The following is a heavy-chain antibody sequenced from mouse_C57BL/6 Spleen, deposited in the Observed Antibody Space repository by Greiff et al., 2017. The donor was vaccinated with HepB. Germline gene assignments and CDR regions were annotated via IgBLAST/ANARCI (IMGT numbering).Heavy chain of an antibody. CDR1: GYTFTSYG. V-gene: IGHV1-81*01. J-gene: IGHJ4*01. Sequence: VQLQESGAELARPGASVKLSCKASGYTFTSYGISWVKQRTGQGLEWIGEIYPRSGNTYYNEKFKGKATLTADKSSSPAYMELRSLTSEDSAVYFCARRHYYGSSYDAMDYWGQGTSVTVSS. D-gene: IGHD1-1*01. CDR3: ARRHYYGSSYDAMDY. CDR2: IYPRSGNT.